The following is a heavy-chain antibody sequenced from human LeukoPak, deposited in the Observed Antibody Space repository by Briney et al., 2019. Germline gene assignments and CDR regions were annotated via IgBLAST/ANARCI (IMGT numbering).Heavy chain of an antibody. D-gene: IGHD3-10*01. CDR3: AGGGGELFGVDY. CDR2: IYYSGST. CDR1: GGSISSYY. V-gene: IGHV4-59*01. Sequence: SETLSLTCTVSGGSISSYYWNWIRQPPGKGLEWIGNIYYSGSTNQNPSLESRVTISLDTSKNQFSLRLSSVTAADTAVYYCAGGGGELFGVDYWGQGTLVTVSS. J-gene: IGHJ4*02.